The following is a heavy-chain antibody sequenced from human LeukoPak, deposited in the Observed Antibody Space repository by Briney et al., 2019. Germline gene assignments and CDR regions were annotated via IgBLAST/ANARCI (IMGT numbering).Heavy chain of an antibody. CDR2: IYHSGST. V-gene: IGHV4-38-2*02. CDR3: ARVDSSSWETDY. CDR1: GYSISSGYY. J-gene: IGHJ4*02. D-gene: IGHD6-13*01. Sequence: PSETLSLTCTVSGYSISSGYYWGWIRQPPGKGLEWIGSIYHSGSTYYNPSLKSRVTISVDTSKNQFSLKLSSVTAADTAVYYCARVDSSSWETDYWGQGTLVTVSS.